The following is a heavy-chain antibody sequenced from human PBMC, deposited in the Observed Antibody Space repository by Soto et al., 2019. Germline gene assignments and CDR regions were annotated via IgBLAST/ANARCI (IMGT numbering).Heavy chain of an antibody. D-gene: IGHD1-26*01. Sequence: QVHLVQSGAEVKKPGASVKVSCKGSGYAFTTYGITWVRQAPGQGLEWMGWISAHNGNTNYAQKLQGRVTVTRDTSTSTAYMELRSLRSEDTGVYYCASGRYGAYWGQGALVTVSS. J-gene: IGHJ4*02. V-gene: IGHV1-18*01. CDR3: ASGRYGAY. CDR1: GYAFTTYG. CDR2: ISAHNGNT.